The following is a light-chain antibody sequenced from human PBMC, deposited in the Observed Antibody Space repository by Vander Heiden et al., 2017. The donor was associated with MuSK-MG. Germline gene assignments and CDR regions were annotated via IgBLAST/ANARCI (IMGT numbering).Light chain of an antibody. CDR1: SLRSYY. CDR3: NARDSSGNHPSV. V-gene: IGLV3-19*01. CDR2: GKN. J-gene: IGLJ3*02. Sequence: SSELTQDPAVSVALGQTVRITCQGDSLRSYYASWYQQKPGQAPVLVIYGKNNRPSAIPDRFSGSSSGNTASSTITAAQAEDEADYYCNARDSSGNHPSVFGGGTKMTVL.